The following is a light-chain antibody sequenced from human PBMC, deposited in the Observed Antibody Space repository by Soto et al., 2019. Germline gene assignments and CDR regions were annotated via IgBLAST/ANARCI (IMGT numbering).Light chain of an antibody. V-gene: IGKV3-20*01. CDR3: QQYGSSPFT. CDR1: QSVSSTF. CDR2: GAS. Sequence: EIVLTQSPGTLSLSPGERATLSCRASQSVSSTFLAWYQQKPGQAPRLLIYGASSRAAGIPDGFRGSGSGTDFTLTSSRLEPEDFAVYSCQQYGSSPFTFGPGTKVEVK. J-gene: IGKJ3*01.